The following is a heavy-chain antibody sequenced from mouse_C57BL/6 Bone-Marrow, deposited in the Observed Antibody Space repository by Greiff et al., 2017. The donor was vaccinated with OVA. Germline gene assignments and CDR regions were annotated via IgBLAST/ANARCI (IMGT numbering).Heavy chain of an antibody. CDR2: IWSGGST. CDR3: ASDDYWFAY. J-gene: IGHJ3*01. Sequence: VQLQESGPGLVQPSQSLSITCTVSGFSLTSYGVHWVRQSPGKGLEWLGVIWSGGSTDYNAAFISRLSISKDNSKSQVFFKMNSLQADDTAIYYCASDDYWFAYWGQGTLVTVSA. CDR1: GFSLTSYG. V-gene: IGHV2-2*01. D-gene: IGHD2-4*01.